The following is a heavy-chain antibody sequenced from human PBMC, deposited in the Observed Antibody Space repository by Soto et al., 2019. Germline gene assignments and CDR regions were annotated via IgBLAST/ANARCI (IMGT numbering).Heavy chain of an antibody. CDR2: IDGGGTKT. D-gene: IGHD4-4*01. CDR3: TKEHSNYPDNWFDP. J-gene: IGHJ5*02. V-gene: IGHV3-23*01. Sequence: GGSLRLSCAASGFTFSXXAMXXVRQAPGTWLEWVSAIDGGGTKTYYADSVKGRFTISRDNSMNTLYLQMDSLRAEDTAIYYCTKEHSNYPDNWFDPWGQGTRVTVSS. CDR1: GFTFSXXA.